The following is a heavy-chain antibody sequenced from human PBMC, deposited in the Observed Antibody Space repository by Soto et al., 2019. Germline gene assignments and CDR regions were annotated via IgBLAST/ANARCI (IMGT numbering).Heavy chain of an antibody. V-gene: IGHV1-8*01. CDR3: VRQPGGVATPGDDY. J-gene: IGHJ4*02. Sequence: QVQLVQSGAEVKKPGASVKVSCEASGYPFTAFDINWVRQAAGQGLEWMGWMNPSSGDSVFAQRFQDRITMTRTTSISTAYMELSRLTSDDTAVYYCVRQPGGVATPGDDYWGQGTLVTVSS. CDR2: MNPSSGDS. D-gene: IGHD2-15*01. CDR1: GYPFTAFD.